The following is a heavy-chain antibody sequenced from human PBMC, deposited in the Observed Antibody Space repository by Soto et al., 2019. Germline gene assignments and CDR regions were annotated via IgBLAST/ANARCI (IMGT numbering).Heavy chain of an antibody. CDR2: IIPIFGTA. Sequence: QVQLVQSGAEVKQPGSSVKVSCKASGGTFSSYAISWVRQAPGQGLEWMGGIIPIFGTANYAQKFQGRVTITADESTSTAYMELSSLRSEDTAVYYCARDPPFERSGGGWRSLWGQGTLVTVSS. J-gene: IGHJ4*02. V-gene: IGHV1-69*12. CDR3: ARDPPFERSGGGWRSL. CDR1: GGTFSSYA. D-gene: IGHD2-15*01.